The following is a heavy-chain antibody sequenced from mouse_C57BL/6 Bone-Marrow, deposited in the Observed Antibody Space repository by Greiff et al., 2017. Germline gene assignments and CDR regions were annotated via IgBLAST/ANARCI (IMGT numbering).Heavy chain of an antibody. CDR3: ARRRANWDLYYAMDY. D-gene: IGHD4-1*01. CDR1: GFTFSSYG. Sequence: EVQGVESGGDLVKPGGSLKLSCAASGFTFSSYGMSWVRQTPDKRLEWVATISSGGSYTYSPDSVKGRFTISRDNAKNTLYLQMSSLKSEDTAMYYCARRRANWDLYYAMDYWGQGTSVTVSS. V-gene: IGHV5-6*01. CDR2: ISSGGSYT. J-gene: IGHJ4*01.